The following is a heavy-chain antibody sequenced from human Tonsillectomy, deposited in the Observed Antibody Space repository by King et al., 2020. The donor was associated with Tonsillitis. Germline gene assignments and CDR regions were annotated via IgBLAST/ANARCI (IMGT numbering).Heavy chain of an antibody. CDR2: IYWNDDK. V-gene: IGHV2-5*01. J-gene: IGHJ5*02. CDR1: GVSLSTSGVG. CDR3: AHRGDYDILTGYVNWFDP. Sequence: TLKESGPTLVKPTQTLTLTCTFSGVSLSTSGVGVGWIRQPPGKALEWRALIYWNDDKRYSPSLKSRLTITKDTSKNQVVLTMTNMDPVDTATYYCAHRGDYDILTGYVNWFDPWGQGTLVTVSS. D-gene: IGHD3-9*01.